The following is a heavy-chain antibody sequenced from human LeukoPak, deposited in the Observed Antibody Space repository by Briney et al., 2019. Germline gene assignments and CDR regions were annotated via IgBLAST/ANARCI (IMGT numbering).Heavy chain of an antibody. CDR2: ISGYNGNT. J-gene: IGHJ4*02. D-gene: IGHD2-15*01. CDR1: GYTFTSYG. CDR3: AREKSSSGLDY. Sequence: ASVKVSCKASGYTFTSYGISWVRQAPGQGLEWMGWISGYNGNTNYAQKLQGRVTMTSDTSTSTVYMELSSLRSEDTAVYYCAREKSSSGLDYWGQGTLVTVSS. V-gene: IGHV1-18*01.